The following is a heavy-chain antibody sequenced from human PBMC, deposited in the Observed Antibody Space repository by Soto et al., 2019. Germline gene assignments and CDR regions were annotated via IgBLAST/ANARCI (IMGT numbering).Heavy chain of an antibody. CDR2: FYATSA. V-gene: IGHV3-53*01. D-gene: IGHD3-22*01. CDR3: AREDSSGYCTD. Sequence: WGSLRLSCAASGVSVITNYIIFFRQVPFKWLEWVSVFYATSAYYADSVKGRFTLSRDISKNTLYLQMNSLRAEDTGIYYCAREDSSGYCTDWGHGTPVTVSS. J-gene: IGHJ4*01. CDR1: GVSVITNY.